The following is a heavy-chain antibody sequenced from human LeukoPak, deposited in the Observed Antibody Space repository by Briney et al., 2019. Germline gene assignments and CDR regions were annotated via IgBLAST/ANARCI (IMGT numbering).Heavy chain of an antibody. CDR3: AGGPYQLLYWFDP. J-gene: IGHJ5*02. D-gene: IGHD2-2*01. V-gene: IGHV4-59*01. CDR2: IYYSGST. CDR1: GGSISNYY. Sequence: KPSETLSLTCTVSGGSISNYYWIWIRQPPGKALEWIGYIYYSGSTNYNPSLKSRVTTPVDTSKNQSSLKLSSVTAADTAVYYCAGGPYQLLYWFDPWGQGTLVTVSS.